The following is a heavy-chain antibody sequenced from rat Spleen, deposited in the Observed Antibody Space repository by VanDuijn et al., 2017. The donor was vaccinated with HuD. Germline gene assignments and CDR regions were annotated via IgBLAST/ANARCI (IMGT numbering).Heavy chain of an antibody. Sequence: QVQLKESGPGLVQPSQTLSLTCTVSGFSLTSNSVSWVRQPPGKGLEWMGVMWSGGSTADNSALKSRLSISRDTSKSQVFLKMNSLQTEDTAMYFCARSAKYYYDGSYYYVHFDYWGQGVMVTVSS. V-gene: IGHV2-1*01. CDR1: GFSLTSNS. CDR3: ARSAKYYYDGSYYYVHFDY. D-gene: IGHD1-12*02. J-gene: IGHJ2*01. CDR2: MWSGGST.